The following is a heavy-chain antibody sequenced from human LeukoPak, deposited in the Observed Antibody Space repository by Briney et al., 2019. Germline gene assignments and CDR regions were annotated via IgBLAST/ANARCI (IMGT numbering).Heavy chain of an antibody. CDR3: ARAVVVPAAMVSEPFDY. V-gene: IGHV4-31*03. CDR2: IYYSGST. D-gene: IGHD2-2*01. CDR1: GGSISSGGYY. J-gene: IGHJ4*02. Sequence: SETLSLTCTVSGGSISSGGYYWSWIRQHPGKGLEWIGYIYYSGSTYYNPSLKSRVTISVDTSKNQFSLKLSSVTAADTAVYYCARAVVVPAAMVSEPFDYWGQGTLVTVSS.